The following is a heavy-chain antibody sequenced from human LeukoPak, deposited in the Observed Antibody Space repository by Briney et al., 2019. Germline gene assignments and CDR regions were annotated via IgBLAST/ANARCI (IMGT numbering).Heavy chain of an antibody. CDR3: ASNFYGSGSVDY. J-gene: IGHJ4*02. D-gene: IGHD3-10*01. V-gene: IGHV4-39*01. CDR1: GGSFSNNY. CDR2: IYYSGST. Sequence: SETLSLTCAVYGGSFSNNYWSWIRQPPGKGLEWIGSIYYSGSTYYNPSLKSRVTISVDTSKNQFSLKLSSVTAADTAVYYCASNFYGSGSVDYWGQGTLVTVSS.